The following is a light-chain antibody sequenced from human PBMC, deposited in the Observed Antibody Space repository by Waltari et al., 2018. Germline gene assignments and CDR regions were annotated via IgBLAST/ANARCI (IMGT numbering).Light chain of an antibody. J-gene: IGLJ3*02. CDR3: CSYAGIWV. V-gene: IGLV2-11*01. CDR2: DVT. Sequence: QSALPQPRPLSGSPGQSVPISCTGTGSVDGAFNSVSWYQQHPGKAPKLVIFDVTKRPSGVPDRFSGSKSGTSASLTVSGLQAEDEADYYCCSYAGIWVFGGGTKLTVL. CDR1: GSVDGAFNS.